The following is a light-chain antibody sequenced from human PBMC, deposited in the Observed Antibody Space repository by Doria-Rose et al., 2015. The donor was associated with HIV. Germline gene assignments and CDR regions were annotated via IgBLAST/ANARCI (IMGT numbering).Light chain of an antibody. V-gene: IGKV4-1*01. J-gene: IGKJ3*01. CDR2: WAS. Sequence: DIRVTQSPESLGMSLGERATLNCKSNQSLLYTSKHYLAWYQQKPGQPTKLLIYWASTRQSGVPARFSGSGSGTDFTLTISSLEAEDVAVYYCQQYYDTPSFGPGTTVDIK. CDR3: QQYYDTPS. CDR1: QSLLYTSKHY.